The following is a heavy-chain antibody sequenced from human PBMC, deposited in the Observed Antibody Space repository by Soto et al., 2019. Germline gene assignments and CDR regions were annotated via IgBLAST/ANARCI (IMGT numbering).Heavy chain of an antibody. CDR3: ARDPNDSSAYYHHYYYGMDV. D-gene: IGHD3-22*01. CDR2: INAGNGNT. Sequence: ASVKVSCKASGYPFTSYGIHWVRQAPGQRLEWTGWINAGNGNTKYSEKFQGRVTITRDTSASTAYLELSSLRSEDTAVYYCARDPNDSSAYYHHYYYGMDVWGQGTTVTSP. J-gene: IGHJ6*02. V-gene: IGHV1-3*01. CDR1: GYPFTSYG.